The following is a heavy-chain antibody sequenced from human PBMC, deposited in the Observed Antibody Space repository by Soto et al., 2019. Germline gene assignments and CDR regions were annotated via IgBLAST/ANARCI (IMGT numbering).Heavy chain of an antibody. CDR1: GFSLTTDRVG. J-gene: IGHJ4*02. CDR2: IYWDDSK. CDR3: AHAYGGRSLY. D-gene: IGHD1-26*01. V-gene: IGHV2-5*02. Sequence: QITLKESGPTLVKPTQTLTLTCTFSGFSLTTDRVGVGWIRQPPGEALEWLAVIYWDDSKTYRPSLESRLTITKDTSKTQVDLTMTNMDSLDTATYYCAHAYGGRSLYWGQGTLVTVSS.